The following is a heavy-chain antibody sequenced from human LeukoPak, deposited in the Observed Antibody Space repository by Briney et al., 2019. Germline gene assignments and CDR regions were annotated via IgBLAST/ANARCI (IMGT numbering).Heavy chain of an antibody. CDR1: GGTFSSYA. Sequence: ASVKVSCKASGGTFSSYAISWVRQAPGQGLEWMGWISAYNGNTNYAQKLQGRVTMTTDTSTSTAYMELRSLRSDDTAVYYCARGSYDFWSGYWLGYYMDVWGKGTTVTVSS. J-gene: IGHJ6*03. CDR2: ISAYNGNT. V-gene: IGHV1-18*01. D-gene: IGHD3-3*01. CDR3: ARGSYDFWSGYWLGYYMDV.